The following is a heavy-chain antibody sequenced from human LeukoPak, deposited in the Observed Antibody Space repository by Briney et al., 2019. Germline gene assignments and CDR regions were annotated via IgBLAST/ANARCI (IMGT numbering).Heavy chain of an antibody. V-gene: IGHV3-23*01. D-gene: IGHD4-17*01. CDR1: GFTFSSYA. CDR2: ISGSGGST. J-gene: IGHJ4*02. Sequence: GGSLRLSCAASGFTFSSYAMSWVRQAPGKGLEWVSAISGSGGSTYYADSVKGRFTISRDNSKKTVYMQMNSLRAEDTAVYYCAKAMYGDYAYYFDYWGQGTLVTVSS. CDR3: AKAMYGDYAYYFDY.